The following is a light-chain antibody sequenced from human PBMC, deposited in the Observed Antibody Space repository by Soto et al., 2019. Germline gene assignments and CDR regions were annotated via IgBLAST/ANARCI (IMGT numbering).Light chain of an antibody. CDR1: QSISSY. V-gene: IGKV1-5*01. CDR3: QQYNSYSIT. CDR2: DAP. J-gene: IGKJ5*01. Sequence: DIQMTQSPSSLSASVIDRVTITCLASQSISSYLNWYQQKPGKAPKLLIYDAPSLESGVPSRFSGSGSGTEFTLTISSLQPDDFATYYCQQYNSYSITFGQGTRLEI.